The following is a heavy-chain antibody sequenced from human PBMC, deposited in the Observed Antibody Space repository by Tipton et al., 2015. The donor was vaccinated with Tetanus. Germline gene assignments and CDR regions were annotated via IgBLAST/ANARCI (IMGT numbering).Heavy chain of an antibody. J-gene: IGHJ4*02. V-gene: IGHV3-74*01. CDR1: GFPFSSHW. CDR2: ITSDGSSA. CDR3: TGSFDY. Sequence: SLRLSCAASGFPFSSHWMYWVRQAPGKGLVWVSRITSDGSSANYADSVKGRFTISRDNAKNTLYLQMNSLRVEDTAMYYCTGSFDYWGQGILVTVSS.